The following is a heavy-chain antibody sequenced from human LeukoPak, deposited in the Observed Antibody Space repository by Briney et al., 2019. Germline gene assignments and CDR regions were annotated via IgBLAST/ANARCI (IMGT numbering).Heavy chain of an antibody. CDR2: IRSKANSYAT. D-gene: IGHD2-15*01. V-gene: IGHV3-73*01. CDR1: GFTFKNAW. Sequence: GGSLRLSCEASGFTFKNAWMIWVRQAPGKGPEWVGRIRSKANSYATAYAASVKGRFTISRDDSKNTAYLQMNSLKTEDTAVYYCSAVVAATTNTYYYYMDVWGKGTTVTISS. CDR3: SAVVAATTNTYYYYMDV. J-gene: IGHJ6*03.